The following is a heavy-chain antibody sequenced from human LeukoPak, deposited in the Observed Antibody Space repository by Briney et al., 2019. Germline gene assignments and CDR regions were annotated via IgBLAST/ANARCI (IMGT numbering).Heavy chain of an antibody. D-gene: IGHD3-10*01. CDR2: IHYSGNT. CDR3: ARVEEGYGSGRRENYYYYYMDV. Sequence: SETLSLTCTVSGGSISSYYWSWIRQPPGKGLEWIGYIHYSGNTNYNPSLKSRVIISVDTSKNQFSLKLSSVTAADTAVYYCARVEEGYGSGRRENYYYYYMDVWGKGTTVTISS. J-gene: IGHJ6*03. CDR1: GGSISSYY. V-gene: IGHV4-59*01.